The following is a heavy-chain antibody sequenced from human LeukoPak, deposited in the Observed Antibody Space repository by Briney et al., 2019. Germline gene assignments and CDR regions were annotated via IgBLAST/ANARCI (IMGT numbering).Heavy chain of an antibody. J-gene: IGHJ6*02. CDR1: GGSISSGGYS. CDR3: ARESMTTVTTGMDV. V-gene: IGHV4-30-2*01. Sequence: SETLSLTCAVSGGSISSGGYSWSWIRQPPGKGLEWIGYIYHSGSTYYNPSLKSRVTISVDRSKNQFSLKLSSVTAADTAVYYCARESMTTVTTGMDVWGQGTTVTVSS. CDR2: IYHSGST. D-gene: IGHD4-17*01.